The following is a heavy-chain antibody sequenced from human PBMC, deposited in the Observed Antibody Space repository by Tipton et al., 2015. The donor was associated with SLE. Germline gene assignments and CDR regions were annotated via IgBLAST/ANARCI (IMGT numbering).Heavy chain of an antibody. J-gene: IGHJ6*03. CDR2: IYTSGST. CDR3: ARDVPSRTNYMDV. D-gene: IGHD1-1*01. Sequence: TLSLTCTVSGGSISSGSYYWSWIRQPAGKGLEWIGRIYTSGSTNYNPSLKSRVTISVDTSKNQFSLKLSSVTAADTAVYYCARDVPSRTNYMDVWGKGTTVLVSS. V-gene: IGHV4-61*02. CDR1: GGSISSGSYY.